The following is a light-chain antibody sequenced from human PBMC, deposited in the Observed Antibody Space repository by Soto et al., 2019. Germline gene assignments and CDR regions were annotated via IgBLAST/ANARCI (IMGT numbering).Light chain of an antibody. CDR1: QSVSSSY. V-gene: IGKV3-20*01. Sequence: EIVLTQSPGTLSLSPGERATLSCRASQSVSSSYLAWYQQKPGQAPRLLIYGASSRATGIPDRFSGSGSGPDFTLTISRLEPEDFPVYYCQQYGSSPPSHTFGQGTKLEIK. J-gene: IGKJ2*01. CDR2: GAS. CDR3: QQYGSSPPSHT.